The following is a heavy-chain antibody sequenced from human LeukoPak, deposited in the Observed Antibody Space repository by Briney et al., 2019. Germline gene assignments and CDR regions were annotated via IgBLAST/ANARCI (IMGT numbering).Heavy chain of an antibody. CDR2: INWDGTST. CDR3: AKDRASSGYLLEY. V-gene: IGHV3-43*01. D-gene: IGHD3-22*01. J-gene: IGHJ4*02. CDR1: GFTFDDYT. Sequence: PGGSLRLSCAASGFTFDDYTMHWVRQAPGKGLEWVSLINWDGTSTYYADSVKGRFTISRDNSKNSLYLQMNSLRTEDTALYYCAKDRASSGYLLEYWGQGTLVTVSS.